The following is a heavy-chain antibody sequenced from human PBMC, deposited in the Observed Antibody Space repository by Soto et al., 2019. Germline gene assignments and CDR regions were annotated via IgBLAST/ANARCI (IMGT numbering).Heavy chain of an antibody. CDR3: AVYGTAQFSRESGFDP. D-gene: IGHD4-17*01. Sequence: PSETLSLTCTVSGGSISSYYWSWIRQPPGKGLEWIGYIYYSGSTNYNPSLKSRVTISVDTSKNQFSLKLRSVTAADTVLYFCAVYGTAQFSRESGFDPWGQGTLVTVSS. J-gene: IGHJ5*02. CDR1: GGSISSYY. V-gene: IGHV4-59*01. CDR2: IYYSGST.